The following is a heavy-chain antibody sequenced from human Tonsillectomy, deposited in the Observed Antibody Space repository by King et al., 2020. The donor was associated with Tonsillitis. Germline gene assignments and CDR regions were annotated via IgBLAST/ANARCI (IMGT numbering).Heavy chain of an antibody. CDR3: ARDWDYGSGSASLDY. CDR1: GGSISMYY. J-gene: IGHJ4*02. D-gene: IGHD3-10*01. V-gene: IGHV4-4*07. Sequence: QLQLQESGPGLVKPSETLSLTCTVSGGSISMYYWSWISQPAGEGREGIGRSYTSGSTHYNPSLKRRVTMSVDTSKNQFSLKLSSVTAADTAVYYCARDWDYGSGSASLDYWGQGTLVTVSS. CDR2: SYTSGST.